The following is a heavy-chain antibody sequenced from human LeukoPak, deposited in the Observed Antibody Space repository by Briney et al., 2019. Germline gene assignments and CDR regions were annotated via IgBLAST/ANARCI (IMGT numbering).Heavy chain of an antibody. D-gene: IGHD3-3*01. CDR2: IYYSGST. CDR3: AREPDDFWSGYYTNRPWYFDL. CDR1: GGSISSGGYY. Sequence: PSETLSLTCTVSGGSISSGGYYWSWIRQHPGKGLEWIGCIYYSGSTHYNPPLKSRVTISIDTSRNQFSLKLSSVTAADTAVYYCAREPDDFWSGYYTNRPWYFDLWGRGTLVTVSS. V-gene: IGHV4-31*03. J-gene: IGHJ2*01.